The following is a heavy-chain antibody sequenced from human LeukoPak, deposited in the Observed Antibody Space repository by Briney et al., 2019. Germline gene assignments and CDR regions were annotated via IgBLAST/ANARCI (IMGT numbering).Heavy chain of an antibody. CDR1: GYTFSDYY. D-gene: IGHD5-24*01. CDR3: ARDRNGYNKDDY. V-gene: IGHV1-18*04. CDR2: ISAYNGNT. Sequence: ASVKVSCKASGYTFSDYYIQWARQAPGQGLEWMGWISAYNGNTNYAQKLQGRVTMTTDTSTSTAYMELRSLRSDDTAVYYCARDRNGYNKDDYWGQGTLVTVSS. J-gene: IGHJ4*02.